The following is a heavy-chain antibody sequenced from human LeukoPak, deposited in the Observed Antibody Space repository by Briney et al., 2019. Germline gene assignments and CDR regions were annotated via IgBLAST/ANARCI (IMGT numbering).Heavy chain of an antibody. CDR1: GFTFSSYA. D-gene: IGHD3-22*01. CDR2: ISYDGSNK. J-gene: IGHJ4*02. Sequence: GGSLRLSCAASGFTFSSYAMHWVRQAPGKGLEWVAVISYDGSNKYYADSVKGRFTISRDNAKNTLYLQMNSLRAKDTAVYYCARSFRTYYYDSSGYSGFDYWGQGTLVTVSS. V-gene: IGHV3-30-3*01. CDR3: ARSFRTYYYDSSGYSGFDY.